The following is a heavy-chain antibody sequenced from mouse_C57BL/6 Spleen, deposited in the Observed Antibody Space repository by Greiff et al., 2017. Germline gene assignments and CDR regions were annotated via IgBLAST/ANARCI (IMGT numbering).Heavy chain of an antibody. Sequence: QVQLQQSGPGLVAPSQSLSITCTVSGFSLTSYAISWVRQPPGKGLEWLGVIWTGGGTNYNSALNSRLSISKDNSKSQVFLKMNSLQTDDTARYYCARIPSSPGAFYAMDYWGQGTSVTVSS. D-gene: IGHD4-1*01. J-gene: IGHJ4*01. CDR1: GFSLTSYA. CDR3: ARIPSSPGAFYAMDY. CDR2: IWTGGGT. V-gene: IGHV2-9-1*01.